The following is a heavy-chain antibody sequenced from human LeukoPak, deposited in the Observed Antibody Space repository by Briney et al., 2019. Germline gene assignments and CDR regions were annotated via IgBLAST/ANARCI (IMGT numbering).Heavy chain of an antibody. CDR1: GYTFTSYG. J-gene: IGHJ4*02. D-gene: IGHD3-10*01. CDR3: ARDRFSYGSGSYLGYFDY. CDR2: ISAYNGNT. Sequence: ASVKVSCKASGYTFTSYGISWVRQAPGQGLEWMGWISAYNGNTNYAQKLQGRVTMTTDTSTSTAYMELRSLRSDDTAVYYCARDRFSYGSGSYLGYFDYWGQGTLVTVSS. V-gene: IGHV1-18*01.